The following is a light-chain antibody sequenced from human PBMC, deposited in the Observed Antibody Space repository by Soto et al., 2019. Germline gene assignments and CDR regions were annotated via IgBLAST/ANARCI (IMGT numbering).Light chain of an antibody. CDR1: QSVSSSY. CDR3: QQYNNWPPIT. V-gene: IGKV3-20*01. J-gene: IGKJ5*01. Sequence: EIVLTQSPGTLSLSPGERATLSCRASQSVSSSYLAWYQQQPGQARRLLIYGASSRATGIPDRFSGSGSGTEFTLTISSLQSEDFAVYFCQQYNNWPPITFGQGTRLEIK. CDR2: GAS.